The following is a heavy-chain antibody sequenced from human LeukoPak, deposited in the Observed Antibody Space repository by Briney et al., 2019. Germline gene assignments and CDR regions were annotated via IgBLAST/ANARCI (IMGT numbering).Heavy chain of an antibody. Sequence: GASVKVSCKASGYTFTSYDINWVRQATGQGLEWMGWMNPNSGNTGYAQKFQGRVTMTRNTSISTAYMELSSLRSEDTAVYYCRVGYCSSTSCYENWFDPWGQGTLDTVSS. CDR1: GYTFTSYD. CDR2: MNPNSGNT. J-gene: IGHJ5*02. D-gene: IGHD2-2*01. V-gene: IGHV1-8*01. CDR3: RVGYCSSTSCYENWFDP.